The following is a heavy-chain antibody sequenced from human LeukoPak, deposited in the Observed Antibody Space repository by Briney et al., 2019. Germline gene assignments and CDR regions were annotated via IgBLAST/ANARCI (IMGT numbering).Heavy chain of an antibody. CDR2: IYPDDSDT. CDR3: ARHGHCTNGVCYSDYYYYMDV. J-gene: IGHJ6*03. Sequence: GESLKISCKGSGYGFTSYWIGWVRQMPGKGLEWMGIIYPDDSDTRYSPSFQGQVIISVDKSISTAYLQWSCLKASDTATYYCARHGHCTNGVCYSDYYYYMDVWGKGTTVTVSS. V-gene: IGHV5-51*01. CDR1: GYGFTSYW. D-gene: IGHD2-8*01.